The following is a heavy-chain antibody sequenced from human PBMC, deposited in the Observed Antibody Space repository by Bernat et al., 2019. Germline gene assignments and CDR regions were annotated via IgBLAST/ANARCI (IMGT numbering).Heavy chain of an antibody. CDR2: IYYRGST. Sequence: QVQLQESGPGLVKPSETLSLTCTVSGGSSNNYFWSWIRQPPGKGLEWIGYIYYRGSTNYNPSLKSRVTISVDTSKNQFSLKLSSVTAADTAVYYCARDPSTFAGYFDYWGQGTLVTVSS. J-gene: IGHJ4*02. V-gene: IGHV4-59*01. CDR1: GGSSNNYF. CDR3: ARDPSTFAGYFDY. D-gene: IGHD1-1*01.